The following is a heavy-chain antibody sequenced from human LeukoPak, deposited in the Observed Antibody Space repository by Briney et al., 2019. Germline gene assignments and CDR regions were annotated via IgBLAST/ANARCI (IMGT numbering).Heavy chain of an antibody. CDR1: GGSISSGGYY. J-gene: IGHJ4*02. Sequence: PSQTLSLTRTVSGGSISSGGYYWSWIRQHPGKGLEWIGYIYYSGSTYYNPSLKSRLTISVDTSKNQFSLKLSSVTAADTAVYYCAREVRGVLNYYFDYWGQGTVVTVSS. CDR2: IYYSGST. D-gene: IGHD3-10*01. CDR3: AREVRGVLNYYFDY. V-gene: IGHV4-31*03.